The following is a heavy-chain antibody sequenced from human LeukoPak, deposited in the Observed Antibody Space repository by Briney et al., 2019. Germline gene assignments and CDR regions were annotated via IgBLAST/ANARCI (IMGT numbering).Heavy chain of an antibody. CDR3: AAVGDPYYYDSSGYYPH. D-gene: IGHD3-22*01. V-gene: IGHV1-3*03. CDR1: GYTFTSYA. Sequence: ASVKVSCKASGYTFTSYAMHWVRQAPGQRLKWMGWINAGNGNTKYSQEFQGRVTITRDTSASTAYMELSSLRSEDMAVYYCAAVGDPYYYDSSGYYPHWGQGTLVTVSS. J-gene: IGHJ4*02. CDR2: INAGNGNT.